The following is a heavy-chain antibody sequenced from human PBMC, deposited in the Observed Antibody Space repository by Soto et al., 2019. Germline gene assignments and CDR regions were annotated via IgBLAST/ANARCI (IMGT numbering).Heavy chain of an antibody. Sequence: VASVKVSCKASGYTFTSYGISWVRQAPGQGLEWMGWISAYNGNTNYAQKLQGRVTMTTDTSTSTAYMELRSLRSDDTAVYYCAREAYYDTNLPCGGVIVGFDYWGQGALVTVSS. CDR1: GYTFTSYG. J-gene: IGHJ4*02. D-gene: IGHD3-16*02. CDR3: AREAYYDTNLPCGGVIVGFDY. CDR2: ISAYNGNT. V-gene: IGHV1-18*01.